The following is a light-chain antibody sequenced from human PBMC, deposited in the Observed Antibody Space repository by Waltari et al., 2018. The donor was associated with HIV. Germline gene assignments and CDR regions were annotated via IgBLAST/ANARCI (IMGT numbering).Light chain of an antibody. J-gene: IGLJ3*02. CDR2: EVN. V-gene: IGLV2-8*01. CDR1: SSDVGGSKY. CDR3: NSYAGSNNWV. Sequence: QSALTQPPSASGSPGQSVTISCTGTSSDVGGSKYVSWYQQHPGKAPKLMIYEVNKRPSGVPDRVSGSKSANTASLTASGLQADDEADYYCNSYAGSNNWVFGGGTKLTVL.